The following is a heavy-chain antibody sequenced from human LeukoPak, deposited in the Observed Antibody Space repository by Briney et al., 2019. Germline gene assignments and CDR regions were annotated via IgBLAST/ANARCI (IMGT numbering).Heavy chain of an antibody. D-gene: IGHD3-22*01. Sequence: SQTLSLTCTVSGGSISSGDYYWSWIRQPPGKGLEWIGYIYYSGSTYYNPSLKSRVTISVDTSKNQFSLKLSSVTAADTAVYYCARVIYYYDSSGYYYTAFDIWGQGTMVTVSS. V-gene: IGHV4-30-4*01. CDR1: GGSISSGDYY. CDR3: ARVIYYYDSSGYYYTAFDI. CDR2: IYYSGST. J-gene: IGHJ3*02.